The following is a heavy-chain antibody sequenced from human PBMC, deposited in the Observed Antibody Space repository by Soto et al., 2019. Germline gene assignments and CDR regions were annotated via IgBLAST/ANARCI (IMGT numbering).Heavy chain of an antibody. CDR3: ARNMDYYYGRGSGNGHSV. J-gene: IGHJ6*02. Sequence: QVRLVQSGAEVKEPGDSVRVSCEASGYTFTAYHIHWVRQAPGQGLEWMGWINPKFGDTGYAQDFQGRVSMTSDMSISTVYMELSRLTSDDTAIYYCARNMDYYYGRGSGNGHSVWGQGTTVTVFS. V-gene: IGHV1-2*02. CDR1: GYTFTAYH. CDR2: INPKFGDT. D-gene: IGHD3-10*02.